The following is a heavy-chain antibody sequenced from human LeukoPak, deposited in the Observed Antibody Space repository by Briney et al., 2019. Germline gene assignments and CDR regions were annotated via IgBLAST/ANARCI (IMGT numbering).Heavy chain of an antibody. J-gene: IGHJ6*04. CDR3: AKDLI. Sequence: PGGSLRLSCAASGFTFSSYAMSWVRQAPGKGLEWVAGISGGGDSTYYADSLKGRLTISRDNSKNSLYLQMSGLRAEDTAVYYCAKDLIWGKGTTVTVSS. V-gene: IGHV3-23*01. CDR1: GFTFSSYA. CDR2: ISGGGDST.